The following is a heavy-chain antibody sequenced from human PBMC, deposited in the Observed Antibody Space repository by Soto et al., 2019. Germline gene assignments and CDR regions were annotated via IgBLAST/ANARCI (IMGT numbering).Heavy chain of an antibody. D-gene: IGHD3-10*01. CDR2: ISAYNGNT. J-gene: IGHJ6*02. Sequence: QVQLVQSGAEVKKPGASVKVSCKASGYTFTSYGISWVRQAPGQGREWMGWISAYNGNTNYAQKLQGRGTMTTDTSTSTAYMELRSLSSDDTAVYYCARDGGITLVREVIWYYGMDVWGHGTTVTVSS. CDR1: GYTFTSYG. CDR3: ARDGGITLVREVIWYYGMDV. V-gene: IGHV1-18*01.